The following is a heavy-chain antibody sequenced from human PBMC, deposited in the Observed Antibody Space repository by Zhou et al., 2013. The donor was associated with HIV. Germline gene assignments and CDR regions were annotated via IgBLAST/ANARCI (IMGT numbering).Heavy chain of an antibody. V-gene: IGHV1-18*01. CDR1: GFTFTNYG. J-gene: IGHJ4*02. CDR3: ARDPRSGDYVNGDY. D-gene: IGHD4-17*01. Sequence: QVQLVQSGAEVKKPGASVKVSCKTSGFTFTNYGFSWVRQAPGQGLEWMGWISAYNGKENYAERLQGRVTMTTDTPTSTAYMELRNLGSDDTAIYYCARDPRSGDYVNGDYWGQGTLVIVS. CDR2: ISAYNGKE.